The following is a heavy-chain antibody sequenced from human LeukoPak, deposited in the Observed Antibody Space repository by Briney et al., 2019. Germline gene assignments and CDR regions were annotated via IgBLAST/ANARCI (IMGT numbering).Heavy chain of an antibody. Sequence: ASVNVSYKASGYTSTNYGISWVRQAPGHGLEWMGSISVYNGNTNFAQKLQGRVTLTTDTSTGTAYMELRSLRSDDTAVYYCAGYYYDSSGYPRPWFDPWGQGTLVTVSS. CDR3: AGYYYDSSGYPRPWFDP. CDR1: GYTSTNYG. D-gene: IGHD3-22*01. V-gene: IGHV1-18*01. J-gene: IGHJ5*02. CDR2: ISVYNGNT.